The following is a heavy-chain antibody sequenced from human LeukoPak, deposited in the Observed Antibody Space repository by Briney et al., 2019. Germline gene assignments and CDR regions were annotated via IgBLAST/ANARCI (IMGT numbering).Heavy chain of an antibody. D-gene: IGHD3-22*01. V-gene: IGHV3-33*01. CDR3: ARDGDRYYDSSGYYYED. J-gene: IGHJ4*02. CDR1: GFTFSSYG. Sequence: PGGSLRLSCAASGFTFSSYGMHWVRQAPGKGLEWVAVIWYDGSNKYYADSVEGRFTISRDNSKNTLYLQMNSLRAEDTAVYYCARDGDRYYDSSGYYYEDWGQGTLVTVSS. CDR2: IWYDGSNK.